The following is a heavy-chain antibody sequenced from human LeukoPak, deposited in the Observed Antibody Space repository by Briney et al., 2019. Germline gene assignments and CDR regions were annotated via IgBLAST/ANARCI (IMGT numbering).Heavy chain of an antibody. Sequence: GESLKISCKTSAYRFTNYWIGWVRQMPGKGLEWMGIIYPDDPDTRYSPSFQGQVTMSADKSISTAYLHWRSLKASDTAMYYCARDWELRAYDIWGQGTMVTVSS. D-gene: IGHD1-26*01. V-gene: IGHV5-51*01. CDR3: ARDWELRAYDI. CDR2: IYPDDPDT. J-gene: IGHJ3*02. CDR1: AYRFTNYW.